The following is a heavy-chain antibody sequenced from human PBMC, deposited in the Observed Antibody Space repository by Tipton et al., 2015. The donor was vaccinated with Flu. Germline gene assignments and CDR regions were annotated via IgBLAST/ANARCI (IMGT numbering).Heavy chain of an antibody. J-gene: IGHJ4*02. CDR2: ISSSASTI. CDR3: ATLTGDDY. V-gene: IGHV3-48*03. Sequence: SLRLSCAASGFTFSSYEMNWVRQALGKGLEWLSYISSSASTISYADSVRGRFTISRDNAKNSLYLQLNSLRAEDTALYYCATLTGDDYWGQGDVVTVSS. CDR1: GFTFSSYE. D-gene: IGHD7-27*01.